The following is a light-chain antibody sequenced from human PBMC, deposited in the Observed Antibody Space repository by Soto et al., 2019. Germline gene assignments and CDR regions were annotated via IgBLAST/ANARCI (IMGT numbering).Light chain of an antibody. CDR1: QSVSSY. V-gene: IGKV3-11*01. J-gene: IGKJ2*01. CDR2: DAS. CDR3: QERSNWPPMYT. Sequence: EIVLTQSPAPLSLSPGERATLSCRASQSVSSYLAWYPQKPGQATRLLIYDASNRATGIPARFSGSGSGTDFTLTISSLEPEDFAVYYCQERSNWPPMYTFGRGTKLEIK.